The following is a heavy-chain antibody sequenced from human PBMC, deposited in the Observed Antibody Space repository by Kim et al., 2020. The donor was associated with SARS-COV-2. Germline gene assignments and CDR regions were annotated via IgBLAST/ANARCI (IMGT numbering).Heavy chain of an antibody. CDR2: IIPILGIA. D-gene: IGHD5-18*01. Sequence: SVKVSCKASGGTFSSYAISWVRQAPGQGLEWMGRIIPILGIANYAQKFQGRVTITADKSTSTAYMELSSLRSEDTAVYYCARDSDTAMAYFDYWGQGTLVTVSS. CDR1: GGTFSSYA. CDR3: ARDSDTAMAYFDY. V-gene: IGHV1-69*04. J-gene: IGHJ4*02.